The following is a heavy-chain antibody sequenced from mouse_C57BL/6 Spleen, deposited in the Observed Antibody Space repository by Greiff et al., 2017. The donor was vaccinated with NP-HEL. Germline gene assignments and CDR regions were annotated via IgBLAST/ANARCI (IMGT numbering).Heavy chain of an antibody. V-gene: IGHV1-55*01. CDR1: DYTFTSYW. J-gene: IGHJ4*01. CDR3: ARMHYRDYAMDY. Sequence: QVQLQQPGAELVKPGASVKMSCKASDYTFTSYWITWVKQRPGQGLEWIGDIYPGSGSTNYNEKFKSKATLTVDTSSSTAYMQLSSLTSEDSAVYYCARMHYRDYAMDYWGQGTSVTVSS. CDR2: IYPGSGST. D-gene: IGHD5-5*01.